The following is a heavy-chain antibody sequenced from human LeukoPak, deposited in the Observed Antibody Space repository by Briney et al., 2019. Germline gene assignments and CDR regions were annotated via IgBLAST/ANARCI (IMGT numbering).Heavy chain of an antibody. CDR1: GGSISSYY. CDR2: ISDIGSI. CDR3: ARVQAGYSYGYDY. D-gene: IGHD5-18*01. V-gene: IGHV4-59*01. Sequence: SETLSLTCTVSGGSISSYYWSWIRQPPGKGLEWIAYISDIGSINYNPSLKSRVTISVDTSKNQFSLKLSSVTAADTAVYYCARVQAGYSYGYDYWGQGTLVTVSS. J-gene: IGHJ4*02.